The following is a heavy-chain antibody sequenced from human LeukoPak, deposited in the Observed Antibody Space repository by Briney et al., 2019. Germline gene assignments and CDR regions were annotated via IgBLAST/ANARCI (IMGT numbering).Heavy chain of an antibody. V-gene: IGHV3-21*01. CDR2: ISSSITYI. D-gene: IGHD6-6*01. J-gene: IGHJ4*02. CDR3: ARDPPYSSSSGVIDY. Sequence: GGSLRLSCAASGFTFSSYNMNWVRQAPGKGREWVSSISSSITYIYHADSVRGRFTIPRHNAKNTLDLQINRLIAEDRAVYYCARDPPYSSSSGVIDYWGEGTLVTVSS. CDR1: GFTFSSYN.